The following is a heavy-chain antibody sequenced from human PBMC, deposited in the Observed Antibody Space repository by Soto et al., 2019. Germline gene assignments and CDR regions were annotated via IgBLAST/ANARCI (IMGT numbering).Heavy chain of an antibody. J-gene: IGHJ6*02. CDR2: IIPIFGTA. CDR3: ARDYWSSTSCLVRATSYYYYGMDV. Sequence: QVQLVQSGAEVKKPGSSVKVSCKASGGTFSSYAINWVRQAPGQGLEWMGGIIPIFGTANYAQKLQGRVTITADESTSTAYMELSSLRSEDTAVYYCARDYWSSTSCLVRATSYYYYGMDVWGLGTTVTVSS. D-gene: IGHD2-2*01. V-gene: IGHV1-69*01. CDR1: GGTFSSYA.